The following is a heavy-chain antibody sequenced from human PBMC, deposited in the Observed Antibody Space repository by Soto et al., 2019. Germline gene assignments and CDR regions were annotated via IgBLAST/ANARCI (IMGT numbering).Heavy chain of an antibody. V-gene: IGHV1-18*04. Sequence: ASVKVSCKASGYTFTSYGISWVRQAPGRGLEWVGWISAYNGNTNYAQKLQGRVTMTTDTSTSTAYMELRSLRSDDTAVYYCARDRGYYTLVYYYYGMDVWGQGTTVTVSS. J-gene: IGHJ6*02. D-gene: IGHD3-3*01. CDR2: ISAYNGNT. CDR1: GYTFTSYG. CDR3: ARDRGYYTLVYYYYGMDV.